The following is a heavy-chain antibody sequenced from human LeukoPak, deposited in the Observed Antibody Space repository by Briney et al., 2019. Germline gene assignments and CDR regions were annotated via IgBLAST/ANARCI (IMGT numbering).Heavy chain of an antibody. J-gene: IGHJ4*02. D-gene: IGHD6-13*01. Sequence: NPGGSLRLSCAASGFTFSSYSMNWVRQAPGKGLEWVSSISSSSSYIYYADSVKGRFTISRDNAKDTLYLQMSSLRAEDTAVYYCTGHHQAYSRTYWGQGTLVTVSS. CDR2: ISSSSSYI. V-gene: IGHV3-21*01. CDR3: TGHHQAYSRTY. CDR1: GFTFSSYS.